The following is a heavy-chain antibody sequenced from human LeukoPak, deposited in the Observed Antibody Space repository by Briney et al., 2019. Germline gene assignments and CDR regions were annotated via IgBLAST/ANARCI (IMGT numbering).Heavy chain of an antibody. CDR3: ARGSDSNFGARDGFDY. CDR2: IRGKAYGGTT. D-gene: IGHD3-16*01. CDR1: GFSFDDYA. J-gene: IGHJ4*02. Sequence: PGGSLRLSCSVSGFSFDDYAMNWVRQAPGKGLEWVGFIRGKAYGGTTDYAASVKGRFIISRDEFDSIAYLQMNSLKSEDTAVYYCARGSDSNFGARDGFDYWGQGTLVTVSS. V-gene: IGHV3-49*04.